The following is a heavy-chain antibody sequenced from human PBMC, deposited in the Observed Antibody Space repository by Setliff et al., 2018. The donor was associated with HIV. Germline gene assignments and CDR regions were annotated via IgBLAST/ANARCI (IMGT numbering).Heavy chain of an antibody. Sequence: PGGSLRLSCAASGFTFSSYSMNWVRQAPGKGLEWVSSISSSSSYIYYADSVRGRFTISRDNAKNFLYLQMNSLRAEDTAVYYCARVVVIWENGPNWFDPWGQGTLVTVSS. D-gene: IGHD3-16*02. CDR3: ARVVVIWENGPNWFDP. V-gene: IGHV3-21*01. CDR1: GFTFSSYS. J-gene: IGHJ5*02. CDR2: ISSSSSYI.